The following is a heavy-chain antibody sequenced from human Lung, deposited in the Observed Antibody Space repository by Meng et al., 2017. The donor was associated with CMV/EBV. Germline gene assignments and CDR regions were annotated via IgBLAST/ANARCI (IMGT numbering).Heavy chain of an antibody. CDR2: ISGSGGST. D-gene: IGHD2-2*01. CDR3: AKGGSTSYYYYGMDV. Sequence: GESLKISCAASGFTFSSYAMRWVRQAPGKGLEWVSAISGSGGSTYYADSVKGRFTISRDNSKNTLYLQMNSLRAEDTAVYYCAKGGSTSYYYYGMDVWGQGXTVTVSS. J-gene: IGHJ6*02. V-gene: IGHV3-23*01. CDR1: GFTFSSYA.